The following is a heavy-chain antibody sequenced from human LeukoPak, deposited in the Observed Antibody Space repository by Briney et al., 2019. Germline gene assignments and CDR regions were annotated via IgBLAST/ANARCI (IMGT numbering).Heavy chain of an antibody. J-gene: IGHJ4*02. D-gene: IGHD3-16*02. V-gene: IGHV3-23*01. Sequence: GGSLRLSCAASGFTFSSYAMSWVRQAPGKGLEWVSAISGSGGSTYYADAVKGRFTISRDNSKNTLYLQMNSLRAEDTAVYYCAKVGISVWGSYRLRHPRFDYWGQGTLVTVSS. CDR1: GFTFSSYA. CDR2: ISGSGGST. CDR3: AKVGISVWGSYRLRHPRFDY.